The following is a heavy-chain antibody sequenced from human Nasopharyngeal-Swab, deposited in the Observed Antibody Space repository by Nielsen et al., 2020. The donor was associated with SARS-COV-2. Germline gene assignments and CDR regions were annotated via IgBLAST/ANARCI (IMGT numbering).Heavy chain of an antibody. CDR1: GYTLTVLP. CDR3: ASEGSGVFGVVIYAFDI. J-gene: IGHJ3*02. D-gene: IGHD3-3*01. Sequence: ASVNVSCKVSGYTLTVLPIHWVRQAPGKGLEGMGTVVPEDGEPIYAQNFQGRVTMTEDTSTYIAYLELSSLRSEDTAVYYCASEGSGVFGVVIYAFDIWGPGTLVTVSS. CDR2: VVPEDGEP. V-gene: IGHV1-24*01.